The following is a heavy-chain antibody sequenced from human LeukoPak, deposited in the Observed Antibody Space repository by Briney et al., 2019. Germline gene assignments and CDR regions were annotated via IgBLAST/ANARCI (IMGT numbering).Heavy chain of an antibody. D-gene: IGHD1-26*01. J-gene: IGHJ4*02. CDR2: IYYSGST. Sequence: SETLSLTCTVSGGSISSSSYYWGWIRQPPGKGLEWIGSIYYSGSTYYNPSLKSRVTISVDTSKNQFSLKLSSVTAADTAVYYCARSLRGSYYHLAYWGQGTLLTVSS. CDR3: ARSLRGSYYHLAY. CDR1: GGSISSSSYY. V-gene: IGHV4-39*07.